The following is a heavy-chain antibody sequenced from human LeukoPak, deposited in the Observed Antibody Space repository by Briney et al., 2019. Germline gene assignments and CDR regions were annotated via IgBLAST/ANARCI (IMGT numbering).Heavy chain of an antibody. CDR2: ISYSGST. J-gene: IGHJ5*02. D-gene: IGHD3-9*01. V-gene: IGHV4-59*01. CDR1: GGCIRSYY. Sequence: SETLSLTCMGPGGCIRSYYWSLIRQPPRQGLHLFGYISYSGSTNYNPSLKSRVTISLDTSKNQFSLNLSSVTAADAAAYYCARMGYDILTGYLNWFDPWGQGTLVTVSS. CDR3: ARMGYDILTGYLNWFDP.